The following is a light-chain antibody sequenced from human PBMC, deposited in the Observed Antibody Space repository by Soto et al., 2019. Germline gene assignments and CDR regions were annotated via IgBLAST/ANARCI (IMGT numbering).Light chain of an antibody. CDR2: GAS. J-gene: IGKJ1*01. V-gene: IGKV3-15*01. CDR3: HQYNKWPLNT. CDR1: QSVSSG. Sequence: EIVMTQSPATLSLSPGESATLSCRASQSVSSGLAWYQQKPGQAPRLLMYGASIRAAGVPARFSGSGSGTEFALTISSLQSEDFAVYFCHQYNKWPLNTFGQGTKVDIK.